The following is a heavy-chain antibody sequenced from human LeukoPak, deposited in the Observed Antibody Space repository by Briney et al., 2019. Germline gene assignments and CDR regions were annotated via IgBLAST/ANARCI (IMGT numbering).Heavy chain of an antibody. Sequence: GGSLRLSCAASGFTFSSYWMHWVRQAPGKGLVWVSRINSDGSSTSYADSVKGRFTISRDNAKNTLYLQMNSPRAEDTAVYYCARDRGSDAFDIWGQGTMVTVSS. V-gene: IGHV3-74*01. CDR1: GFTFSSYW. J-gene: IGHJ3*02. CDR3: ARDRGSDAFDI. D-gene: IGHD3-10*01. CDR2: INSDGSST.